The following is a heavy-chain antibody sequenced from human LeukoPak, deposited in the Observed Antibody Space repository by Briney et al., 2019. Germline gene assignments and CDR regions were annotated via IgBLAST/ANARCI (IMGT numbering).Heavy chain of an antibody. J-gene: IGHJ4*02. Sequence: SETLSLTCTVSGGSISSYYWSWIRQPPGKGLEWIGYTHYSGSTKYNPSLKSRLTISVDSSKNQFSLRLSSVTAADTAVYFCARVSDMYSGSYDTTYFDYWGQGTLVTVSS. D-gene: IGHD1-26*01. V-gene: IGHV4-59*01. CDR3: ARVSDMYSGSYDTTYFDY. CDR1: GGSISSYY. CDR2: THYSGST.